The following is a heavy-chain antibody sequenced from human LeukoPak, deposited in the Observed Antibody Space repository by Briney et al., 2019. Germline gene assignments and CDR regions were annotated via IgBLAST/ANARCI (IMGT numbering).Heavy chain of an antibody. V-gene: IGHV3-23*01. D-gene: IGHD6-19*01. Sequence: PGGSLRLSCAASGFTFSSYAMSWVRQAPGKGLEWVSAISGSGGSTYYADSVKGRFTISRDNSKNTLYLQMNSLRAEDTAVYFCAKRGSGWHTVDYWGQGTLVTVSS. J-gene: IGHJ4*02. CDR1: GFTFSSYA. CDR3: AKRGSGWHTVDY. CDR2: ISGSGGST.